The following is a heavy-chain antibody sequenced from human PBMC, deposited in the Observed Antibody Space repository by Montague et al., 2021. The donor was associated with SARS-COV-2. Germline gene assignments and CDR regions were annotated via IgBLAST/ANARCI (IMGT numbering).Heavy chain of an antibody. CDR1: GDSVSSNSAA. J-gene: IGHJ6*02. CDR2: TYYRSKWYN. Sequence: CAISGDSVSSNSAAWNWIRQSPSGGLEWLGRTYYRSKWYNDYAVXVKSRITINPDTSKNQFSLQLNSVTPEDTAVYYCASGRMVPYSSSWTTLYYYYGMDVWGQGTTVTVSS. D-gene: IGHD6-13*01. CDR3: ASGRMVPYSSSWTTLYYYYGMDV. V-gene: IGHV6-1*01.